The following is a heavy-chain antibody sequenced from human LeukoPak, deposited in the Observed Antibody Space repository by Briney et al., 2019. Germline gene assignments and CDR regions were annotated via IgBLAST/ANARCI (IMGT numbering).Heavy chain of an antibody. D-gene: IGHD3-16*02. J-gene: IGHJ4*02. Sequence: SETLSLTCAVYGGSFSNYYWTWIRQPPGKGLEWIGSIYYSGSTYYNPSLKSRVTVSVDTSKNQFSLKLSSVTAADTAVYYCARDRYYDYVWGSYRYVYFDYWGQGTLVTVSS. CDR2: IYYSGST. CDR3: ARDRYYDYVWGSYRYVYFDY. CDR1: GGSFSNYY. V-gene: IGHV4-34*01.